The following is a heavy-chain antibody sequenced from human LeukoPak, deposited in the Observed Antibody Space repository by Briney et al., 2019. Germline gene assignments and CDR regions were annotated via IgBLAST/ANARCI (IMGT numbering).Heavy chain of an antibody. Sequence: GGSLRLSCAVSGFTFSSYSMNWVRQAPGKGLELVSYISSGSSSIYYADSVKGRFTISRDNAKNSLYLQMNSLRDEDTAVYYCARGLGSGWYEDYWGQGTLVTVSS. CDR3: ARGLGSGWYEDY. CDR2: ISSGSSSI. V-gene: IGHV3-48*02. CDR1: GFTFSSYS. D-gene: IGHD6-19*01. J-gene: IGHJ4*02.